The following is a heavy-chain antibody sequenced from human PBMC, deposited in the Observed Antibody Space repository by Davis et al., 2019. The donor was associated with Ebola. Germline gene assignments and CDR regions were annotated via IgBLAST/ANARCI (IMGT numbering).Heavy chain of an antibody. CDR1: GYTFTSYG. Sequence: ASVKVSCRASGYTFTSYGISWVRQAPGQGLEWMGWISAYNGNTNYAQKLQGRVTMTTDTSTSTAYMELRSLRSDDTAVYYCAGGTMVRGVYYYGMDVWGQGTTVTVSS. V-gene: IGHV1-18*04. D-gene: IGHD3-10*01. J-gene: IGHJ6*02. CDR2: ISAYNGNT. CDR3: AGGTMVRGVYYYGMDV.